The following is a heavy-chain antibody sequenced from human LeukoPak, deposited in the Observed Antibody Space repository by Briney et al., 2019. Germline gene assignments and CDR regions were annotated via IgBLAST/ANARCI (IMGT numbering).Heavy chain of an antibody. D-gene: IGHD2/OR15-2a*01. CDR2: ISSSGSTI. CDR1: GFTFSSYA. V-gene: IGHV3-48*03. CDR3: ARETFGFRIDY. J-gene: IGHJ4*02. Sequence: GGSLRLSCAASGFTFSSYAMSWVRQAPGKGLEWVSYISSSGSTIYYADSVKGRFTISRDNAKNSLYLQMNSLRAEDTAVYYCARETFGFRIDYWGQGTLVTVSS.